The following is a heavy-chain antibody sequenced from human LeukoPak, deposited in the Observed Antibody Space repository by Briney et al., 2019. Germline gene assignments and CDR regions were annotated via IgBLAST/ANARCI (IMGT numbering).Heavy chain of an antibody. V-gene: IGHV3-15*01. CDR3: LYSYGLGLSY. Sequence: PGGSLRLSCAASGFTLSNAWMSWVRQAPGKGLEWVGRIKSKTDGGTTDYAAPVKGRFTISRDDSKNTLYVQMNSLKTEDTAVYYCLYSYGLGLSYWGQGTLVTVSS. J-gene: IGHJ4*02. CDR1: GFTLSNAW. CDR2: IKSKTDGGTT. D-gene: IGHD5-18*01.